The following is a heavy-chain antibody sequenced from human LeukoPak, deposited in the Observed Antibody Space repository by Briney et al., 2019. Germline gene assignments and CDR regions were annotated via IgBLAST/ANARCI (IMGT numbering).Heavy chain of an antibody. V-gene: IGHV1-46*01. CDR2: INPSGGST. CDR1: GYTFTSYY. CDR3: AKTGHYGMDV. Sequence: ASVKVSCKASGYTFTSYYMHWVRQAPGQGLEWMGIINPSGGSTSYAQKFQGRVTMTRDTSTSTAYMELRSLRSDDTAVYYCAKTGHYGMDVWGQGTTVTVSS. D-gene: IGHD1-14*01. J-gene: IGHJ6*02.